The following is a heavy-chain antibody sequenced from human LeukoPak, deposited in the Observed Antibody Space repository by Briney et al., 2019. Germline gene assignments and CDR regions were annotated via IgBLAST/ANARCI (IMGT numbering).Heavy chain of an antibody. J-gene: IGHJ5*02. CDR1: GFTFSSYG. Sequence: GGSLRLSCAASGFTFSSYGMHWVRQAPGKGLEWVAFIRYDGSNKYYADSVKGRFTISRDNSKNTLYLQMNSLRAEDTAVYYCAKGYCSSTSCPFDPWGQGTLVTVSS. CDR3: AKGYCSSTSCPFDP. D-gene: IGHD2-2*01. CDR2: IRYDGSNK. V-gene: IGHV3-30*02.